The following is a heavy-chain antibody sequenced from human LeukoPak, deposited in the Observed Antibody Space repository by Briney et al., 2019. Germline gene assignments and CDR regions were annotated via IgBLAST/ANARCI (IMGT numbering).Heavy chain of an antibody. V-gene: IGHV1-18*01. Sequence: ASVKVSCKASGYTFTSYGISWVRQAPGQGLEWMGWISAYNGNTNYAQKFQGRVTMTTDTSTRTAYMELRSLRSDDAAVYYCARDLGDIIVVPAAISLPWGQGTLVTVSS. CDR2: ISAYNGNT. J-gene: IGHJ5*02. CDR1: GYTFTSYG. D-gene: IGHD2-2*01. CDR3: ARDLGDIIVVPAAISLP.